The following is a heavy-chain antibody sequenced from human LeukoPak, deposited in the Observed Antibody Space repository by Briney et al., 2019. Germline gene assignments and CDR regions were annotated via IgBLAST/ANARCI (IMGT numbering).Heavy chain of an antibody. CDR2: INPNSGGT. CDR1: GYTFTGYY. D-gene: IGHD3-10*01. Sequence: GASVKVSCKASGYTFTGYYMHWVRQAPGQGLEWMGWINPNSGGTNYAQKFQGRVTMTRNTSISTAYMELSSLRSEDTAVYYCARGPRGWFGESEYYFDYWGQGTLVTVSS. CDR3: ARGPRGWFGESEYYFDY. V-gene: IGHV1-2*02. J-gene: IGHJ4*02.